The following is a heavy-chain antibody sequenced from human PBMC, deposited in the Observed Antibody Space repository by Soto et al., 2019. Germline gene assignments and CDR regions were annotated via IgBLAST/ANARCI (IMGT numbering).Heavy chain of an antibody. CDR1: GFTFSGSA. D-gene: IGHD6-13*01. CDR3: TRPGSRGLYYYYYGMDV. J-gene: IGHJ6*02. Sequence: EVQLVESGGGLVQPGGSLKLSCAASGFTFSGSAMNWVRQASGKGLEWVGRIRSKANSYATAYAASVKGRFTISRDDSKNTAYLQMNSLKTEDTAVYYCTRPGSRGLYYYYYGMDVWGQGTTVTVSS. CDR2: IRSKANSYAT. V-gene: IGHV3-73*01.